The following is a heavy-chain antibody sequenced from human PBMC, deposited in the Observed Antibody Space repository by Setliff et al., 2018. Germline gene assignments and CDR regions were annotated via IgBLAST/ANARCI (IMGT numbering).Heavy chain of an antibody. D-gene: IGHD5-18*01. CDR1: GYSFSTYA. CDR2: INTNTGNP. CDR3: ARASRSGTIRYRGDYYMDV. J-gene: IGHJ6*03. Sequence: ASVKVSCKASGYSFSTYAMSWIRQAPGQGLEYMGWINTNTGNPSYAQGFTGRFVFSLDTSVSTAYLQISSLKAEDTAVYYCARASRSGTIRYRGDYYMDVWGKGTTVTVSS. V-gene: IGHV7-4-1*02.